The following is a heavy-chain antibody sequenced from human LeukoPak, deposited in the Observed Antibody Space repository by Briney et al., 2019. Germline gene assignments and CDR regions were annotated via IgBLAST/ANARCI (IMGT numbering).Heavy chain of an antibody. CDR1: GGSFSGYY. V-gene: IGHV4-34*01. CDR2: INHSGST. D-gene: IGHD6-13*01. Sequence: PSETLSLTCAVYGGSFSGYYWSWIRQPPGKGLEWIGEINHSGSTNYNPSLKSRVTISVDTSKNQFSPKLSSVTAADTAVYYCARGLLGPYSSSWFDYWGQGTLVTVSS. CDR3: ARGLLGPYSSSWFDY. J-gene: IGHJ4*02.